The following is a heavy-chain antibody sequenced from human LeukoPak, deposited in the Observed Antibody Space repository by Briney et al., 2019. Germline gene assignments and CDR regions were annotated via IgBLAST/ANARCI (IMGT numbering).Heavy chain of an antibody. V-gene: IGHV1-69*13. CDR3: ARGPPPYTEGDLFYYYGLDV. CDR1: GGSFSNYA. J-gene: IGHJ6*02. Sequence: SVKVSCKASGGSFSNYAISWVRQAPGQGLEWMGGIVPILSTTNYARKFQGRVTMTAGESTSTAYMELSSLRSDDTAMYYCARGPPPYTEGDLFYYYGLDVWGQGTTVTVSS. CDR2: IVPILSTT. D-gene: IGHD3-16*01.